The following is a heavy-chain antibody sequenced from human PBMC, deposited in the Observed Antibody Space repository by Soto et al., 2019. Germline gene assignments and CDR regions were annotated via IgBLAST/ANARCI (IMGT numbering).Heavy chain of an antibody. D-gene: IGHD2-15*01. Sequence: GGSLRLSCSASGFTFSTYAMNWVRQAPGKGLQWVSGISGSGGSTYYADSVKGRFTISRDNSKNTVYLQMNSLRAEETALYFCAKDPDRCSGGSCYPDGFFDYWGHGSLVTVSS. J-gene: IGHJ4*01. CDR2: ISGSGGST. CDR1: GFTFSTYA. CDR3: AKDPDRCSGGSCYPDGFFDY. V-gene: IGHV3-23*01.